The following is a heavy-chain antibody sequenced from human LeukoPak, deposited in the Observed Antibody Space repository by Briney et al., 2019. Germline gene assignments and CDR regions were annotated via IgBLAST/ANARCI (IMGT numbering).Heavy chain of an antibody. Sequence: GASVKVSCKASGYTFTGYYMHWVRQAPGQGLEWMGWINPNSGGTNHAQKFQGRVTMTRDTSISTAYMELSRLRSDDTAVYYCARDIVVPAAMSMDVWGQGTTVTVSS. D-gene: IGHD2-2*01. CDR1: GYTFTGYY. J-gene: IGHJ6*02. CDR3: ARDIVVPAAMSMDV. V-gene: IGHV1-2*02. CDR2: INPNSGGT.